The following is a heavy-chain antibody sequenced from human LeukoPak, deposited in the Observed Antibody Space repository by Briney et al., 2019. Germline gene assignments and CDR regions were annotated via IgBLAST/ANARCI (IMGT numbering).Heavy chain of an antibody. J-gene: IGHJ5*02. Sequence: SETLSLTCTVSGASISSGYWSWLRQPPGKGLEWVGYIYYSGSTNYNPSLKSRVTISADMSKNQFSLRLSSVTAADTAVYYCARDPVGSTWFDPWGQGTLVTVSS. CDR1: GASISSGY. D-gene: IGHD3-10*01. CDR2: IYYSGST. V-gene: IGHV4-59*01. CDR3: ARDPVGSTWFDP.